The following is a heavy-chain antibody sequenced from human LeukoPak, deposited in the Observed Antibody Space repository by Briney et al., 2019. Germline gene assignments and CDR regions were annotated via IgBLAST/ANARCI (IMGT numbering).Heavy chain of an antibody. J-gene: IGHJ4*02. CDR1: GFTFSDYS. Sequence: PGGSLRLSCAASGFTFSDYSMIWVRQAPGKGLEWVSSFTSSSNYIYYEEPVKGRFAISRDNAKNSLYLQMNSLRAEDTAVYYCARDYTGTLDYWGQGTLVTVSS. CDR2: FTSSSNYI. CDR3: ARDYTGTLDY. D-gene: IGHD1-1*01. V-gene: IGHV3-21*01.